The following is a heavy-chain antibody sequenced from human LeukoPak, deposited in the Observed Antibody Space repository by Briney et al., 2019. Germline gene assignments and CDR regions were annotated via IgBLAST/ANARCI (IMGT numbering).Heavy chain of an antibody. Sequence: ASVKVSCKASGYTFTSYDINWVRQATGQRLEWMGWMNPNSGNTGYAQKFQGRVTMTRNTSISTAYMELSSLRSEDTAVYYCARIAAAGRYYYYGMDVWGQGTTVTVSS. CDR1: GYTFTSYD. D-gene: IGHD6-13*01. CDR2: MNPNSGNT. J-gene: IGHJ6*02. V-gene: IGHV1-8*01. CDR3: ARIAAAGRYYYYGMDV.